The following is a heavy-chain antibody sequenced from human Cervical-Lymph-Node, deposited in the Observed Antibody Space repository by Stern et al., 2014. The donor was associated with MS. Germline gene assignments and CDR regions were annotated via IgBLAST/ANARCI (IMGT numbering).Heavy chain of an antibody. J-gene: IGHJ4*02. CDR3: ARGDSEAPIYYFDS. V-gene: IGHV1-69*01. CDR2: ITPIFDAT. CDR1: GGTFSNFA. D-gene: IGHD2-21*01. Sequence: VQLVESGAEVKKPGSSMKVYCKTSGGTFSNFAISWVREATGKGMEWMGGITPIFDATNYAQKFQGRVTITADESTRTVYMELSSLRSDDTAMYYCARGDSEAPIYYFDSWGQGTLVTVSS.